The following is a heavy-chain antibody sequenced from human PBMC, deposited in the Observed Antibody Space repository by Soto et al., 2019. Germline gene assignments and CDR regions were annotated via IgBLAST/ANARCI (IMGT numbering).Heavy chain of an antibody. J-gene: IGHJ6*02. CDR2: ISGSGDIT. Sequence: GGSLRLSCAASGFTFSTYAMSCVRQAPGKGLEWVSGISGSGDITYYADSVKGRFTISRDNSKNTLYLQMNSLRAEDTAIYYCARNTSESIVWPHYYHYYGMDVSGQGTTVIVSS. V-gene: IGHV3-23*01. CDR3: ARNTSESIVWPHYYHYYGMDV. D-gene: IGHD2-15*01. CDR1: GFTFSTYA.